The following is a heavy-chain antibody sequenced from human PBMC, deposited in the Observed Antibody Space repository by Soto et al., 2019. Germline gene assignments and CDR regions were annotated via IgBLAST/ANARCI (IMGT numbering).Heavy chain of an antibody. CDR2: IHHSEST. J-gene: IGHJ6*03. CDR3: ARGGYYFYMDF. V-gene: IGHV4-4*02. Sequence: QVQLQESGPGLVKPSETLSLTCAVSGGSISISNWWSWVRQTPGKGREWIGEIHHSESTNYSTSLTSRVTISVDKSKNQFSLKMNSVTAADTAVYYCARGGYYFYMDFWGKGTTVTVSS. CDR1: GGSISISNW. D-gene: IGHD1-26*01.